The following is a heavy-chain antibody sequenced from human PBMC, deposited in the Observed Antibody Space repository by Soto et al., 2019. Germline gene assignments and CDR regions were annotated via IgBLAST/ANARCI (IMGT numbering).Heavy chain of an antibody. J-gene: IGHJ3*02. CDR1: GGSVNSVNYY. V-gene: IGHV4-61*01. CDR3: ATSPRFAFDI. CDR2: IYSSGST. Sequence: QVQLQESGPGLVKPSETLSLSCSVSGGSVNSVNYYWSWIRQPPGKGLEWIGYIYSSGSTNYNPALKSRVTMSVDTSKNQRSLRLNSVTTAETAVYCCATSPRFAFDIWGQGTMVTVSS.